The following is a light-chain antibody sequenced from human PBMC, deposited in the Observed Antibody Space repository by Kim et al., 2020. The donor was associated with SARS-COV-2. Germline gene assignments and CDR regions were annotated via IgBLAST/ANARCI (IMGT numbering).Light chain of an antibody. CDR3: QQRYSWPRT. V-gene: IGKV3-11*01. CDR2: DTS. CDR1: QSISTF. J-gene: IGKJ1*01. Sequence: LSPGEKATLSCRAGQSISTFLAWYQQRLDQAPKLLIYDTSKRAAGVPARFSASGSGTDFTLTISSLEPDDFATYYCQQRYSWPRTFGQGTKVDIK.